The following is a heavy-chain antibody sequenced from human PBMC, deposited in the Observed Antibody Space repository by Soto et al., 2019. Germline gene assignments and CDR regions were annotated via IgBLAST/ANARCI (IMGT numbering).Heavy chain of an antibody. CDR1: GGSISSGGYY. D-gene: IGHD4-17*01. V-gene: IGHV4-31*03. CDR3: ARGGYGDYGDGLAFDY. J-gene: IGHJ4*02. CDR2: IYYSGST. Sequence: QVQLQESGPGLVKPSQTLSLTCTVSGGSISSGGYYWSWIRQHPGKGLEWIGYIYYSGSTHYNPSLKSRVTISVDTSKNQFSLKLSSVTAADTAVYYCARGGYGDYGDGLAFDYWGQGTLVTVSS.